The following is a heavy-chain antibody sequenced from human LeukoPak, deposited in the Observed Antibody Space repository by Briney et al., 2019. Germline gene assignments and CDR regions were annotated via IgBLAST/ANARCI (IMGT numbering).Heavy chain of an antibody. CDR3: ASHIVVVTANLLLGGYFDL. CDR2: ISYSGST. V-gene: IGHV4-39*07. Sequence: PSETLSLTCTVSGGSITSRSYYWGWIRQPRGKALEWIGTISYSGSTYYNPSLEGRITISVDTSKNQFSLKLSSVTAADTAVYYCASHIVVVTANLLLGGYFDLWGRGTLVTVAS. J-gene: IGHJ2*01. D-gene: IGHD2-21*02. CDR1: GGSITSRSYY.